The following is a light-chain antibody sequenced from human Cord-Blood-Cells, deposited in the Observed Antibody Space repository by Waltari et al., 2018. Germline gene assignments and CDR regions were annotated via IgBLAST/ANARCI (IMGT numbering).Light chain of an antibody. CDR2: EVS. V-gene: IGLV2-14*01. J-gene: IGLJ3*02. CDR1: SSDVGGHNY. CDR3: SSYTSSSTWV. Sequence: QSALTQPASVSGSPAQSITIPCTGTSSDVGGHNYVSWYQQHPGKAPKLMIYEVSNRPSGVANRFSGSKSGNTASLTISGLQAEDEADYYCSSYTSSSTWVFGGGTKLTVL.